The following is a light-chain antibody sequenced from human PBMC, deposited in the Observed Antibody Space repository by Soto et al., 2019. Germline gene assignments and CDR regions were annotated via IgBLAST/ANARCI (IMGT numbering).Light chain of an antibody. CDR2: GAS. CDR3: QHYNNLPPFT. J-gene: IGKJ3*01. CDR1: EDIRTS. V-gene: IGKV1-33*01. Sequence: DIQMTQSPSSLSASVGARVSITCQASEDIRTSLSWFQHKPGRAPKLLIYGASYLATGVPSRFRGSGSGTDFTLTISSLQPEDIATYYCQHYNNLPPFTFGPGTVVDVK.